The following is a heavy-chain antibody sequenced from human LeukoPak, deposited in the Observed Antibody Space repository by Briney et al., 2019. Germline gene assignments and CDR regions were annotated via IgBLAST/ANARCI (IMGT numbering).Heavy chain of an antibody. V-gene: IGHV3-48*01. CDR2: ISSSSSTI. Sequence: PGGSLRLSCAASGFTFSSYSMNWVRQAPGKGLEWVSYISSSSSTIYYADSVKGRFTIPRDNAKNSLYLQMNSLRAEDTAVYYCAGSSSWYGYYYYGMDVWGQGTTVTVSS. J-gene: IGHJ6*02. CDR3: AGSSSWYGYYYYGMDV. D-gene: IGHD6-13*01. CDR1: GFTFSSYS.